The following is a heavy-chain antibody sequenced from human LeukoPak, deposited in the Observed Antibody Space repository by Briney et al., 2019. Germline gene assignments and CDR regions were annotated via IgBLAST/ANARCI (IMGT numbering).Heavy chain of an antibody. Sequence: GASVKVSCKASGGTFSSYAISWVRQAPGQGLEWMGGIIPIFGTANYAQKFQGRVTITADKSTSTAYMELSSLRSEDTAVYYCARGAVQKLAALPDNTLYYYYYMDVWGKGTTVTVSS. CDR3: ARGAVQKLAALPDNTLYYYYYMDV. J-gene: IGHJ6*03. CDR1: GGTFSSYA. V-gene: IGHV1-69*06. D-gene: IGHD6-6*01. CDR2: IIPIFGTA.